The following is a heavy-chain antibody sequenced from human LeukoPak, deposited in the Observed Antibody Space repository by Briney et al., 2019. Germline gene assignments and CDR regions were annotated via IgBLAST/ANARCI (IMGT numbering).Heavy chain of an antibody. CDR2: IYYSGST. Sequence: KPSETLSFTCTVSGGSISSYYWSWIRQPPGKGLEWIGYIYYSGSTNYNPSLKSRVTISVDTSKNQFSLKLSSVTAADTAVYYCARDYPGLPYYYYGMDVWGKGTTVTVSS. CDR3: ARDYPGLPYYYYGMDV. CDR1: GGSISSYY. J-gene: IGHJ6*04. V-gene: IGHV4-59*01.